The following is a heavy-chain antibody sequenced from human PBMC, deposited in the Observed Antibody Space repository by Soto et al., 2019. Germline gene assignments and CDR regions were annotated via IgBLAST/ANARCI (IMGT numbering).Heavy chain of an antibody. CDR1: GGSFSGYY. CDR2: INHSGST. V-gene: IGHV4-34*01. CDR3: ARVVLYRYYYYYMDG. Sequence: SETLSLTCAVYGGSFSGYYWSWIRQPPGKGLEWIGEINHSGSTNYNPSLKSRVTISVDTSKIQFSLKLSSVTAADTAVYYCARVVLYRYYYYYMDGWGKGTTVTVSS. J-gene: IGHJ6*03.